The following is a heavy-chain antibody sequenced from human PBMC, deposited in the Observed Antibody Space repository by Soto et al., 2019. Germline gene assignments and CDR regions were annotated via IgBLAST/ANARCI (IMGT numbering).Heavy chain of an antibody. J-gene: IGHJ6*02. CDR2: IYYSGST. CDR3: ARDQTYYYGSGSPTRYYYYGMDV. V-gene: IGHV4-59*01. D-gene: IGHD3-10*01. Sequence: SETLSLTCTVSGGSISSYYWSWIRQPPGKGLEWIGYIYYSGSTNYNPSLKSRVTISVDTSKNHFSLKLSSVTAADTAVYYCARDQTYYYGSGSPTRYYYYGMDVWGQGTTVTVSS. CDR1: GGSISSYY.